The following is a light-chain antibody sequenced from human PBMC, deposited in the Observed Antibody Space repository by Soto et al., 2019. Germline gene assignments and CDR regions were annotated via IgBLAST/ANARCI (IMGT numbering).Light chain of an antibody. Sequence: QSALTQPRSVSGSPGQSVTISCTGTSSDVGGYNYVSWYQQHPGKAPKLMIYDVSKRPSGVPDRFSGSKSGNTASLTISGLHAEDEAYYYCCSDAGSYVFGTGTKLTVL. CDR3: CSDAGSYV. J-gene: IGLJ1*01. CDR1: SSDVGGYNY. CDR2: DVS. V-gene: IGLV2-11*01.